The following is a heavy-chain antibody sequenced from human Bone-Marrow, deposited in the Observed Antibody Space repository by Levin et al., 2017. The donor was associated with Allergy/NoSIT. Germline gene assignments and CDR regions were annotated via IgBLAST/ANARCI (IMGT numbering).Heavy chain of an antibody. CDR2: IIPIFGTA. D-gene: IGHD6-19*01. CDR3: ARDLSPIAVAGLSTYYYYGMDV. Sequence: ASVKVSCKASGGTFSSYAISWVRQAPGQGLEWMGGIIPIFGTANYAQKFQGRVTITADESTSTAYMELSSLRSEDTAVYYCARDLSPIAVAGLSTYYYYGMDVWGQGTTVTVSS. J-gene: IGHJ6*02. V-gene: IGHV1-69*13. CDR1: GGTFSSYA.